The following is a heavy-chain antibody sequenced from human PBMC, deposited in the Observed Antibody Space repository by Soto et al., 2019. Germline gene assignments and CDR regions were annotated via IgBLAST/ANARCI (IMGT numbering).Heavy chain of an antibody. CDR2: INAGNGDT. Sequence: QVQLVQSGAEVKKPGASVKVSCKASGYSFTSYALHWVRQAPGQRLEWMGWINAGNGDTKYSQNFQDRVTITRDTSATTVYMELSSLTPEDTTMYYCARDVESSIDYWGQGTLVTVSS. J-gene: IGHJ4*02. D-gene: IGHD6-13*01. CDR1: GYSFTSYA. CDR3: ARDVESSIDY. V-gene: IGHV1-3*01.